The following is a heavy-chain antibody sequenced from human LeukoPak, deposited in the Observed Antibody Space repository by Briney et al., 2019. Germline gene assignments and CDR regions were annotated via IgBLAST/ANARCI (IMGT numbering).Heavy chain of an antibody. Sequence: GESLKISCKGSGYSFTSYWIGWVCQMPGKGLEWMGIIYPGDSDTRYSPSFQGQVTISADKSISTAYLQWSSLKASDTAMYYCARRAGRRGSHEGFFDYWGQGTLVTVSS. CDR1: GYSFTSYW. CDR3: ARRAGRRGSHEGFFDY. CDR2: IYPGDSDT. V-gene: IGHV5-51*01. J-gene: IGHJ4*02. D-gene: IGHD1-26*01.